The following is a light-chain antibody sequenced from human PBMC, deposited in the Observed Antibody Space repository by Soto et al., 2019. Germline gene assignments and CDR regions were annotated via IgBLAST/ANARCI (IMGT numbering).Light chain of an antibody. V-gene: IGKV1-12*01. CDR2: SAS. Sequence: DIHVTQSRPSRASSVVDIVTITCLASQDIGNWMTWYQQKPGKAPKLLIYSASTLVRGVPSRFSGSGSGTEFTLTISGLQPEDSLTYYCQQAKSFPITFGQGTRLEIK. CDR1: QDIGNW. J-gene: IGKJ5*01. CDR3: QQAKSFPIT.